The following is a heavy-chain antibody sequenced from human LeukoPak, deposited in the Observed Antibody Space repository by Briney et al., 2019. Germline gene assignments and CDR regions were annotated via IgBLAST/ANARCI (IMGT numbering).Heavy chain of an antibody. J-gene: IGHJ3*02. CDR1: GGSFSGYY. V-gene: IGHV4-34*01. CDR3: ARGRGYNAFDI. Sequence: SETLSLTCAVYGGSFSGYYWSWIRQPPGKGLEWIGEINHDGSTNNNPSLKSRVTISVDTSKNQFSLRLSSVTAADTAVYSCARGRGYNAFDIWGQGTMVTVSS. CDR2: INHDGST. D-gene: IGHD5-18*01.